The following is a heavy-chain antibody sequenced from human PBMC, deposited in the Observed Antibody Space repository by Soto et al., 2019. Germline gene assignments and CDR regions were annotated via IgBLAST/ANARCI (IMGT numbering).Heavy chain of an antibody. CDR3: ATLRGRPHYGDYPLDY. CDR2: ISRSSSYI. J-gene: IGHJ4*02. V-gene: IGHV3-21*01. CDR1: GFTFSSYS. Sequence: EVQLVESGGGLVKPGGSLRLSCAASGFTFSSYSMNWVRQAPGKGLEWVSSISRSSSYIYYADSVKGRFTISRDNAKNSRNLQMNSLRAEDTAVYYCATLRGRPHYGDYPLDYWGQGTLVTVSS. D-gene: IGHD4-17*01.